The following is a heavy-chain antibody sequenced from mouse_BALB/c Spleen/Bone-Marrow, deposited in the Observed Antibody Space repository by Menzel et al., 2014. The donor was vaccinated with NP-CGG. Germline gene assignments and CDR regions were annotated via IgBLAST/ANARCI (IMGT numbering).Heavy chain of an antibody. V-gene: IGHV1S135*01. J-gene: IGHJ4*01. D-gene: IGHD2-3*01. CDR3: ARLGDGYYDALDY. CDR1: GYAFTDYN. CDR2: IDLYNGGT. Sequence: EVQLQQSGPELVKPGASVKVSCKASGYAFTDYNIYWVKQRHGKSLEWIGYIDLYNGGTSYNQKFKGKATLTVDKSSSTAYMHLNSLTSGDSAVYYCARLGDGYYDALDYWGQGTSVTVSS.